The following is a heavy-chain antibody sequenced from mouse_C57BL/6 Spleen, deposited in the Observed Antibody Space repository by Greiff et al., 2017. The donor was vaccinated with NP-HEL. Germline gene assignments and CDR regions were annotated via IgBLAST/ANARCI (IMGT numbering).Heavy chain of an antibody. Sequence: DVMLVESEGGLVQPGRSMKLSCTASGFTFSDYYMAWVRQVPAKGLEWVANINYDGSSTYYLDSLKSRFIISRDNAKNNLYLQMSRLKSEDTATYYCERRAYYSNYGAMDYWGQGTSVTVSS. CDR3: ERRAYYSNYGAMDY. CDR1: GFTFSDYY. D-gene: IGHD2-5*01. J-gene: IGHJ4*01. V-gene: IGHV5-16*01. CDR2: INYDGSST.